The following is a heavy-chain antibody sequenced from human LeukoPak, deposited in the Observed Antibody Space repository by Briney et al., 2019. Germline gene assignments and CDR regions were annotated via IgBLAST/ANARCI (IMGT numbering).Heavy chain of an antibody. CDR3: ARAVLRYSGYYFDY. CDR1: GFTFSSYG. J-gene: IGHJ4*02. V-gene: IGHV3-33*01. Sequence: PGGSLRLSCAASGFTFSSYGMHWVRQAPGKGLEWVAVIWYDGSNKYYADSVKGRFTISRDNSKNTLYLQMNSLRAEDTAVYYCARAVLRYSGYYFDYWGQGTLVTVSS. CDR2: IWYDGSNK. D-gene: IGHD3-9*01.